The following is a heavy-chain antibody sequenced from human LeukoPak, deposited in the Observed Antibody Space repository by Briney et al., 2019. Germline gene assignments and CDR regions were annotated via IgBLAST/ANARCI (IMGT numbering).Heavy chain of an antibody. Sequence: SETLSLTCSVSGGSISSNKYYWDWIRQPPGKGLEWIGSMYYSGSTYYNPSLKSRVTISVDTSKNQISLKLSSVTAADTAVYYCARTRDGYDSSGYYYWGQGTLVTVSS. D-gene: IGHD3-22*01. CDR2: MYYSGST. CDR3: ARTRDGYDSSGYYY. V-gene: IGHV4-39*07. CDR1: GGSISSNKYY. J-gene: IGHJ4*02.